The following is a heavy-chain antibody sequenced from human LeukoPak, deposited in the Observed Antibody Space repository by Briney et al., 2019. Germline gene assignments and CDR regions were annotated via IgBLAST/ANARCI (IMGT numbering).Heavy chain of an antibody. Sequence: SETLSLTCTVSGGSISSSSYYWSWIRQPPGKGLEWIGEINHSGSTNYNPSLKSRVTISVDTSKNQFSLKLSSVTAADTAVYYCASGGYCSSTSCYERSPTEGNWFDPWGQGTLVTVSS. D-gene: IGHD2-2*01. J-gene: IGHJ5*02. V-gene: IGHV4-39*07. CDR3: ASGGYCSSTSCYERSPTEGNWFDP. CDR1: GGSISSSSYY. CDR2: INHSGST.